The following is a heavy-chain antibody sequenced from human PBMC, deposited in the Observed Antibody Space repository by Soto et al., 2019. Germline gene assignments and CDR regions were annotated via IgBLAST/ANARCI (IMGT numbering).Heavy chain of an antibody. J-gene: IGHJ6*02. D-gene: IGHD3-9*01. CDR2: ISSSSSTI. CDR1: GFMFRSYW. V-gene: IGHV3-48*02. CDR3: AREDYDISTGSLGLDV. Sequence: PGGSLRLSCAASGFMFRSYWMNWVRQAPGMGLEWVSYISSSSSTIYYADSVKGRFTISRDNAKNSLYLQMNSLRDEDTAVYYCAREDYDISTGSLGLDVWGQGTTVTVAS.